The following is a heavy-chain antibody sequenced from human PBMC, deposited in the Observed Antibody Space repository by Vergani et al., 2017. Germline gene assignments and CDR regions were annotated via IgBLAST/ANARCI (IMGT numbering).Heavy chain of an antibody. V-gene: IGHV3-7*01. CDR1: GFSLSRCW. D-gene: IGHD6-19*01. CDR3: ARDLQAGDSSGWYGTYDY. Sequence: EVQLVESGGGLVQPGGSLRLSCAASGFSLSRCWMSWVRQAPEKGLEWVAHISPDGSATSYVDSVKGRFTISRDNAKSSLYLQMNSLRAEDTAGYYCARDLQAGDSSGWYGTYDYWGQGTLVTVSS. CDR2: ISPDGSAT. J-gene: IGHJ4*02.